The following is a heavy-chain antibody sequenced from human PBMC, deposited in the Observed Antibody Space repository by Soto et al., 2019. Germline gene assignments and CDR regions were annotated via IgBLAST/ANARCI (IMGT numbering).Heavy chain of an antibody. D-gene: IGHD3-10*01. J-gene: IGHJ6*02. V-gene: IGHV2-70*12. CDR3: AHIRGAGAYYYYPMDV. CDR2: IDWDDDK. CDR1: GFSLTTGVIC. Sequence: SGPTLVNPRQTLTLTLTFSGFSLTTGVICGRGIRQPPGKALEWLAVIDWDDDKYYSTSLKTRLSISMDTSKNQVVLEMTNVAPVDTATYYCAHIRGAGAYYYYPMDVWGQGTTVTVSS.